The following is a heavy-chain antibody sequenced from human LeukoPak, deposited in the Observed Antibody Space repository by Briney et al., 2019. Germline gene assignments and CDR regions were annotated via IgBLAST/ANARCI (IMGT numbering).Heavy chain of an antibody. CDR2: IYSGGST. D-gene: IGHD2-15*01. Sequence: GGSLRLSCAASGFTVSSNYMSWVRQAPGKGLEWVSVIYSGGSTYYVDSVKGRFTISRDNSKNTLYLQMNSLRAEDTAVYYCARGPRGYCSGGSYSVDDYWGQGTLVTVSS. J-gene: IGHJ4*02. V-gene: IGHV3-66*01. CDR3: ARGPRGYCSGGSYSVDDY. CDR1: GFTVSSNY.